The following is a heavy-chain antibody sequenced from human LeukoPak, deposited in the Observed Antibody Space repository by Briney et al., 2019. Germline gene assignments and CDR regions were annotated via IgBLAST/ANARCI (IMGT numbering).Heavy chain of an antibody. CDR2: INSDGSST. J-gene: IGHJ4*02. CDR1: GFTFSSYW. D-gene: IGHD4-17*01. CDR3: ATLSYGDYDY. V-gene: IGHV3-74*01. Sequence: GGSLRLSCAASGFTFSSYWMHWVRHAPGKGLVWVSRINSDGSSTSYADSVKGRFAISRDNAKNTLYLQMSSLRAEDTAVYYCATLSYGDYDYWGQGTLVTVSS.